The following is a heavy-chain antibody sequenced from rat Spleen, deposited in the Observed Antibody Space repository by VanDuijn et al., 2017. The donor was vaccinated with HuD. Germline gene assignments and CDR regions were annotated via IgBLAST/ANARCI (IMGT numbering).Heavy chain of an antibody. CDR1: GFPFNKYW. CDR2: ITNTGGNL. CDR3: TRPPYNNHFDY. J-gene: IGHJ2*01. Sequence: EVQLVESGGGLVQPGRSLKLSCVASGFPFNKYWMNWIRQAPGKGLEWVASITNTGGNLYYPDSMKGRFTISRDNAQNTLYLQMNSLRSEDTATYYCTRPPYNNHFDYWGQGVMVTVSS. D-gene: IGHD1-10*01. V-gene: IGHV5-31*01.